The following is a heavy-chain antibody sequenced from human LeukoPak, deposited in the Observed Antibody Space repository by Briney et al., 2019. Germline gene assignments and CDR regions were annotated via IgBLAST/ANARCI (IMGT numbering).Heavy chain of an antibody. CDR2: IDPSESYS. J-gene: IGHJ4*02. D-gene: IGHD6-19*01. Sequence: GESLRISCKGSGYTFTNYWITWVRQIPGKGLEWMGRIDPSESYSNNSPSFQGHVTISVDKSISTTYLQWSSLKASDTAMYYCARLAYSNGWNDYWGQGTLVTVSS. V-gene: IGHV5-10-1*01. CDR3: ARLAYSNGWNDY. CDR1: GYTFTNYW.